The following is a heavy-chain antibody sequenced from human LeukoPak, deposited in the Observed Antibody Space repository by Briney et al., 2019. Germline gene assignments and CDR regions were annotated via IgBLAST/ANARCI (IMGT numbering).Heavy chain of an antibody. CDR1: GFTFSSYG. V-gene: IGHV3-23*01. CDR2: ISGSGDNT. CDR3: ARSVAVAGDAFDI. J-gene: IGHJ3*02. Sequence: GGSLRLSCAASGFTFSSYGMSWVRQAPGKGLEWVSVISGSGDNTHYADSVKGRFTISRDNSKNTLNLQMNSLRAEDTAVYYCARSVAVAGDAFDIWGQGTMVTVSS. D-gene: IGHD6-19*01.